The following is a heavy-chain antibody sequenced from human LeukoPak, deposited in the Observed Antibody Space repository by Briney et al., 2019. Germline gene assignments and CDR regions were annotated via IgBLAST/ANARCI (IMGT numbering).Heavy chain of an antibody. Sequence: PGGSLRLSCAASGFTFSSYGMHWVRQAPGKGLEWVAVISYDGSNKYYADSVKGRFTISRDNSKNTLYLQMNSLRAEDTAVYYCAKVLWANWNFLRGDYYMDVWGKGTTVTVSS. D-gene: IGHD1-7*01. J-gene: IGHJ6*03. CDR3: AKVLWANWNFLRGDYYMDV. CDR1: GFTFSSYG. V-gene: IGHV3-30*18. CDR2: ISYDGSNK.